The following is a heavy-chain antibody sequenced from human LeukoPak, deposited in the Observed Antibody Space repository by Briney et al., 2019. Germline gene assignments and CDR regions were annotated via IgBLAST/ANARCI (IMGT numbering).Heavy chain of an antibody. Sequence: SETLSLTCAVSGGSISSGTYSWTWIRQPPGKGLEWIGYFYYTGNTYYNPSLKSRVTISVDTPKNQFSLKLSSVTAADTAVYYCARHGWQWLVQQGILSPQYYFDYWGQGTLVTVSS. CDR2: FYYTGNT. CDR3: ARHGWQWLVQQGILSPQYYFDY. J-gene: IGHJ4*02. D-gene: IGHD6-19*01. CDR1: GGSISSGTYS. V-gene: IGHV4-30-4*07.